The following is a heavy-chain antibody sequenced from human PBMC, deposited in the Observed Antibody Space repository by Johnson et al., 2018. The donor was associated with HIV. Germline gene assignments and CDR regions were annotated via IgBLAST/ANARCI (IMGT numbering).Heavy chain of an antibody. CDR1: GFTFDDYA. V-gene: IGHV3-23*04. CDR2: ISGSVGST. J-gene: IGHJ3*02. CDR3: ARPGGANYNFWSGYYDAFDI. Sequence: VQLVESGGGLVQPGRSLRLSCAASGFTFDDYAMSWVRQAPGKGLEWVSAISGSVGSTYYADSVKGRFTISRDNAKNSLYLQMNTLRAEDTAVYYCARPGGANYNFWSGYYDAFDIWGQGTMVTVSS. D-gene: IGHD3-3*01.